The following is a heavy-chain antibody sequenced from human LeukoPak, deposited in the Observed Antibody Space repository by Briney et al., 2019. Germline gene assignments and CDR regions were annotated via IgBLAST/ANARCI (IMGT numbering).Heavy chain of an antibody. D-gene: IGHD3-10*01. CDR3: AKDKRTMVRGAIDY. Sequence: GRSLRLSCAASGFTFDDYAMHWVRQAPGKGLEWVSGISWNSGSIGYADSVKGRFTISRDNAKNSLYLQMNSLRAEDTALYYCAKDKRTMVRGAIDYWGQGTLVTVSS. CDR1: GFTFDDYA. CDR2: ISWNSGSI. J-gene: IGHJ4*02. V-gene: IGHV3-9*01.